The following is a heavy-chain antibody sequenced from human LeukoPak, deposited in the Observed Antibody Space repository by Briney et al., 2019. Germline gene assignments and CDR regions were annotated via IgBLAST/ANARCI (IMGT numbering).Heavy chain of an antibody. V-gene: IGHV3-30*03. CDR3: HSSGWSLFDY. D-gene: IGHD6-19*01. J-gene: IGHJ4*02. Sequence: GGSLRLSCAASGFTFSSYGMPWVRQAPGKGLEWVAVISYDGSNKSYADSVKGRFTISRDNSKNTLYLQMNSLRAEDTAVYYAHSSGWSLFDYWGQGTLVTVSS. CDR1: GFTFSSYG. CDR2: ISYDGSNK.